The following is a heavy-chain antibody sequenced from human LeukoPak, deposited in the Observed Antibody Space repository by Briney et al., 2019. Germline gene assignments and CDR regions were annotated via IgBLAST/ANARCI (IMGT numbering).Heavy chain of an antibody. J-gene: IGHJ4*02. CDR2: ISSSSSYI. CDR1: GFTFSNYA. V-gene: IGHV3-21*01. D-gene: IGHD3-9*01. CDR3: ARAPEPVLRYFDWLSYFDY. Sequence: GGSLRLSCAGSGFTFSNYAMSWVRQAPGKGLEWVSSISSSSSYIYYADSVKGRFTISRDNAKNSLYLQMNSLRAEDTAVYYCARAPEPVLRYFDWLSYFDYWGQGTLVTVSS.